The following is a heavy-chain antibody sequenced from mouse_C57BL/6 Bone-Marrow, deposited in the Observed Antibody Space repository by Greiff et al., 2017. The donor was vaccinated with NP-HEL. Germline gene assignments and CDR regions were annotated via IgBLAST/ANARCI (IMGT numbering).Heavy chain of an antibody. Sequence: EVQLVESGPGLVKPSQSLSLTCSVTGYSITSGYYWNWIRQFPGNKLEWMGYISYDGSNNYNPSLKNRISITRDTSKNQFFLKLNSVTTEDTATYYCAREGGSSSEDYWGQGTTLTVSS. D-gene: IGHD1-1*01. CDR1: GYSITSGYY. CDR3: AREGGSSSEDY. J-gene: IGHJ2*01. V-gene: IGHV3-6*01. CDR2: ISYDGSN.